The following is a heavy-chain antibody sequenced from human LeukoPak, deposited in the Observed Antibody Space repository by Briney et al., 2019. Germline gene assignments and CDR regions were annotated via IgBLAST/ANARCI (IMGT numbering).Heavy chain of an antibody. D-gene: IGHD6-13*01. J-gene: IGHJ4*02. CDR2: ISYSGTT. CDR3: ARVRSQLVFRGGGAKFDY. Sequence: PSETLSLTCTVSSVSISSSPYYWGWIRQSPGKGLEWIGSISYSGTTYYNPSLKSRVTISVDTSKNQFSLKLSSVPAADTAVYYCARVRSQLVFRGGGAKFDYWGQGTLVTVSS. V-gene: IGHV4-39*01. CDR1: SVSISSSPYY.